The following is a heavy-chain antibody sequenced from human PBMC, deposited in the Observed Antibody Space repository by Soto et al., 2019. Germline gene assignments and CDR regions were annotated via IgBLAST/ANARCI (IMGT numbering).Heavy chain of an antibody. CDR2: IYHSGST. CDR3: SREVYYDSSGYYYP. J-gene: IGHJ5*02. V-gene: IGHV4-4*02. Sequence: QVQLQESGPGLVKPSGTLSLTCAVSGGSISSSNWWSWVRQPPGKGLEWIGEIYHSGSTNYNPSLKSRVPISVDKSKNQFSLTLSSLTAADTAVYYCSREVYYDSSGYYYPWGQGTLVTVSS. D-gene: IGHD3-22*01. CDR1: GGSISSSNW.